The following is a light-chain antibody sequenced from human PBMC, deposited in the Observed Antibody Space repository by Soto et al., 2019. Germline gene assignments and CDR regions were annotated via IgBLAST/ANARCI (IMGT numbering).Light chain of an antibody. Sequence: IVMTQSPATLSMSPGERVTLSCRASQSVGTNLAWYQQRPGRAPGLLIYAASTRATGIPDRFSGSGSGTEFTLTISSLQSEDFAVYFCQQYTKWAFGGGTKV. CDR2: AAS. CDR3: QQYTKWA. V-gene: IGKV3-15*01. J-gene: IGKJ4*02. CDR1: QSVGTN.